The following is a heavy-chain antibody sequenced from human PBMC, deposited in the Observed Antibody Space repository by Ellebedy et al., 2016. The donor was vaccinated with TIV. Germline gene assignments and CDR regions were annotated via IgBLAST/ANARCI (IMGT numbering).Heavy chain of an antibody. CDR3: AKVIAVAGTLSAFDI. V-gene: IGHV3-9*01. CDR2: ISWNSGSI. J-gene: IGHJ3*02. Sequence: GGSLRLXXAASGFTFDDYAMHWVRQAPGKGLEWVSGISWNSGSIGYADSVKGRFTISRDNAKNSLYLQMNSLRAEDTALYYCAKVIAVAGTLSAFDIWGQGTMVTVSS. CDR1: GFTFDDYA. D-gene: IGHD6-19*01.